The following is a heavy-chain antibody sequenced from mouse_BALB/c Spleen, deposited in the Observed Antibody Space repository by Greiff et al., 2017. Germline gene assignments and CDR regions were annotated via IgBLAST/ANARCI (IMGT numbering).Heavy chain of an antibody. CDR2: ISSGSSTI. CDR3: ARAKYGNSWFAY. V-gene: IGHV5-17*02. CDR1: GFTFSSFG. J-gene: IGHJ3*01. D-gene: IGHD2-10*02. Sequence: EVKLVESGGGLVQPGGSRKLSCAASGFTFSSFGMHWVRQAPEKGLEWVAYISSGSSTIYYADTVKGRFTISRDNPKNTLFLQMTSLRSEDTAMYYCARAKYGNSWFAYWGQGTLVTVSA.